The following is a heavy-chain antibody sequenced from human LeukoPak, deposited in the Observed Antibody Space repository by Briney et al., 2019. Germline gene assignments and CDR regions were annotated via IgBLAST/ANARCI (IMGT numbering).Heavy chain of an antibody. CDR3: ARGAPDIVVVVAATPSWFDP. D-gene: IGHD2-15*01. CDR2: IYYSGST. CDR1: GGSISSSSYY. V-gene: IGHV4-39*01. Sequence: SETLSLTCTVSGGSISSSSYYWGWIRQPPGKGLEWIGSIYYSGSTYYNPSLKSLVTISVATSKTQFSLKLSSVTAADTAVYYCARGAPDIVVVVAATPSWFDPWGQGTLVTVSS. J-gene: IGHJ5*02.